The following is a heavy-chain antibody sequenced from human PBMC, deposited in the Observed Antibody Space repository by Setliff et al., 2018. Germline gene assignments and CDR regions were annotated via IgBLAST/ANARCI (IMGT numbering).Heavy chain of an antibody. D-gene: IGHD2-15*01. CDR1: GFTFRNYA. Sequence: AASVKVSCKASGFTFRNYAISWVRQAPGQGLEWMGWISAYNGDTTYTQNLQGRVTLTTDTSTTTAYMELRSLRSDDTAIYYCAISTLSICSGGSCPNVFDVWGPGTLVTVSS. CDR2: ISAYNGDT. CDR3: AISTLSICSGGSCPNVFDV. J-gene: IGHJ3*01. V-gene: IGHV1-18*01.